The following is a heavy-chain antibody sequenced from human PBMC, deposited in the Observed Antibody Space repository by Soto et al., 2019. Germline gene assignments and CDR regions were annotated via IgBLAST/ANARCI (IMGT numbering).Heavy chain of an antibody. V-gene: IGHV3-30-3*01. CDR1: GFTFSSYA. CDR3: ARDRLMYSWNDFPYYYYGMDV. J-gene: IGHJ6*02. D-gene: IGHD1-1*01. Sequence: QVQLVESGGGVVQPGRSLRLSCAASGFTFSSYAMHWVRQAPGKGLEWVAVISYDGSNKYYADSVKGRFTISRDNSKNTLYLQMNSLRAADTAVYYCARDRLMYSWNDFPYYYYGMDVWGQGTTVTVSS. CDR2: ISYDGSNK.